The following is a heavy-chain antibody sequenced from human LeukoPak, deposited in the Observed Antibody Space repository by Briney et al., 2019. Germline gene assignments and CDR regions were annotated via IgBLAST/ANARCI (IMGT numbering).Heavy chain of an antibody. V-gene: IGHV3-23*01. CDR2: ITGSGGTT. Sequence: AGGSLRLSCAASGFTFSSNAMTWVRQAPGKGLECVSAITGSGGTTYYADSVKGRFTISRDNSKNTLYLQLNNLRAEDTAVYYCARSGRGTYYYFDYWGQGTLVTVSS. CDR3: ARSGRGTYYYFDY. CDR1: GFTFSSNA. J-gene: IGHJ4*02. D-gene: IGHD1-26*01.